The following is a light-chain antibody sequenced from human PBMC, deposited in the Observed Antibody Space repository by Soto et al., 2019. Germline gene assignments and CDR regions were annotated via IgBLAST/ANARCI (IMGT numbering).Light chain of an antibody. Sequence: DIQMTQSPSSLSASVGDRVSIPCQTSDIISNYLNWYQQKPGEAPRLLIYAASTLQSGVPSRFSGSGSGTEFTLTITSLQPEDFATYYCQQGYTTPRTFGQGTKLEI. CDR2: AAS. J-gene: IGKJ2*02. CDR1: DIISNY. V-gene: IGKV1-39*01. CDR3: QQGYTTPRT.